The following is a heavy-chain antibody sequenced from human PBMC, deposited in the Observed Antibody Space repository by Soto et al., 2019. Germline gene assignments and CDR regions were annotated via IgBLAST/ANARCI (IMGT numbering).Heavy chain of an antibody. CDR2: INYSGIT. CDR1: GGPFSGFH. V-gene: IGHV4-34*01. Sequence: QVQLQQWGAGLLKPSETLSLTCAVYGGPFSGFHWSWIRQPPGKGLEWIGEINYSGITNYNPSLKSRVTISIDTYKSQCSLNLTSVTAADTAVYYCARRRNPLDYWGQGILVTVSS. J-gene: IGHJ4*02. CDR3: ARRRNPLDY.